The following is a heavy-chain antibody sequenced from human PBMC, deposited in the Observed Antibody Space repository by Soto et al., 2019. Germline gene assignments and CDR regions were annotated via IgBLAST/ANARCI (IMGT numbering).Heavy chain of an antibody. Sequence: QVQLQASGPGLVKPSDTLSLTCTVSGDSIGTDNWGWIRQPPGKRLGWIGYIYSNGGTSYNPALKSRVTISADTSTKQFSLRLSSVTAADTAVYYCVRQGIGALHGLVDVWGQGTTVTVSS. CDR1: GDSIGTDN. V-gene: IGHV4-59*08. J-gene: IGHJ6*02. CDR2: IYSNGGT. D-gene: IGHD1-26*01. CDR3: VRQGIGALHGLVDV.